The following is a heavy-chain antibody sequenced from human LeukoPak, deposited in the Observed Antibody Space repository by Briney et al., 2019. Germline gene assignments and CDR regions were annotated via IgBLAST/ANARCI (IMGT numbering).Heavy chain of an antibody. CDR2: ITSYNGNT. CDR3: ARAGAAAGTPFDY. V-gene: IGHV1-18*01. CDR1: GYTFSSYG. Sequence: ASVKVSCKASGYTFSSYGISWVRQAPGQGLEWMGWITSYNGNTKYAQQLQGRVTMTTDTSTGTAYMELRSLRSDDTAVYYCARAGAAAGTPFDYWGQETLVTVSS. D-gene: IGHD6-13*01. J-gene: IGHJ4*02.